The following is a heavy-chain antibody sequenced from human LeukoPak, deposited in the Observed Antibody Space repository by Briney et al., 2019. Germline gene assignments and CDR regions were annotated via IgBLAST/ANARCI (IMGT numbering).Heavy chain of an antibody. CDR2: INPYDGYT. J-gene: IGHJ5*02. Sequence: GASVKVSCKASGYTFNTQGIAWVRQAPGQGLEWMGWINPYDGYTNYAQRLQARVTMTADTTTNTAYMELRSLRPDDTAVYYCARSGDSKWFDPWGQGTLVTVSS. D-gene: IGHD3-22*01. CDR3: ARSGDSKWFDP. V-gene: IGHV1-18*01. CDR1: GYTFNTQG.